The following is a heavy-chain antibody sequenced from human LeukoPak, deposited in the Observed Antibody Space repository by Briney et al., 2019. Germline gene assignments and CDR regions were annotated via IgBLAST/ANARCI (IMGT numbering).Heavy chain of an antibody. V-gene: IGHV4-34*01. CDR3: ARWGSGWYWYGWFDP. CDR1: GFTVSSNY. Sequence: KPGGSLRLSCAASGFTVSSNYMSWVRQPPGKGLEWIGEINHSGSTNYNPSLKWRVNISVDTSKNQFSLKLSSVTAADTAVYYCARWGSGWYWYGWFDPWGQGTLVTVSS. J-gene: IGHJ5*02. D-gene: IGHD6-19*01. CDR2: INHSGST.